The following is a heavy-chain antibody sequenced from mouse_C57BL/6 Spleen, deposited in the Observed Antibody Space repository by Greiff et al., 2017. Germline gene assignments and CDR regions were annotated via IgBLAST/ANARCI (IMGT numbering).Heavy chain of an antibody. V-gene: IGHV1-69*01. Sequence: VQLQQPGAELVMPGASVKLSCKASGYTFTSSWMHWVKQRPGRGLEWIGEIDPSDSYTNYNQKFKGKSTLTVDKPSSTAYMQLSSLTSEDSAVYYCARSDYGKGDYWGQGTTLTVSS. CDR3: ARSDYGKGDY. J-gene: IGHJ2*01. CDR2: IDPSDSYT. CDR1: GYTFTSSW. D-gene: IGHD1-1*01.